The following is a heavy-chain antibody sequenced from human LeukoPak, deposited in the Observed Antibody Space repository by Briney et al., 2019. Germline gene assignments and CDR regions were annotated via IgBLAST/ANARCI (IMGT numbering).Heavy chain of an antibody. CDR1: GFTFGDYA. CDR2: IRRKAYGGTT. CDR3: TRARSYGSGRRHDAFDI. V-gene: IGHV3-49*04. J-gene: IGHJ3*02. D-gene: IGHD3-10*01. Sequence: GGSLRLSCTASGFTFGDYAMSWVRQAPGKGLEWVGFIRRKAYGGTTEYAASVKGRSTISRDDSKSIAYLQMNSLKTEDTAVYYCTRARSYGSGRRHDAFDIWGQGTMVTVSS.